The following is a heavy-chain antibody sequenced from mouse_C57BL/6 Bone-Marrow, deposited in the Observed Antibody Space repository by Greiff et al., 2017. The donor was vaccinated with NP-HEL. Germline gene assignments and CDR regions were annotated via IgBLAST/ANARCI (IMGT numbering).Heavy chain of an antibody. CDR3: ARRYDYDEFAMDY. CDR2: FHPYNDDT. J-gene: IGHJ4*01. CDR1: GYTFTTYP. Sequence: VQGVESGAELVKPGASVKMSCKASGYTFTTYPIEWMKQNHGKSLEWIGNFHPYNDDTNYNEKFKGKATLTVEKSSSTAYLELSRLTSDDSADYYCARRYDYDEFAMDYWGQGTSVTVSA. D-gene: IGHD2-4*01. V-gene: IGHV1-47*01.